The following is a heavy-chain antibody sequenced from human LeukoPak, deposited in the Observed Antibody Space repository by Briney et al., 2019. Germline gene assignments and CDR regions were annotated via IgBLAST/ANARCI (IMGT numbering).Heavy chain of an antibody. CDR2: ISYDGSNK. CDR1: GFTFSSYA. J-gene: IGHJ4*02. Sequence: GGSLRLSRAASGFTFSSYAMHWVRQAPGKGLEWVAIISYDGSNKYYADSVKGRFTISRDNSKNTLYLQVNSLRAEDTAVYYCAKDRRPNSYSSSWLDYWGQGTLITVSS. V-gene: IGHV3-30*04. D-gene: IGHD6-13*01. CDR3: AKDRRPNSYSSSWLDY.